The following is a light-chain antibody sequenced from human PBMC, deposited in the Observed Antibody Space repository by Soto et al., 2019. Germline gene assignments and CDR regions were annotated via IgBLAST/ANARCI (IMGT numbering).Light chain of an antibody. J-gene: IGKJ2*01. V-gene: IGKV4-1*01. CDR3: QQYHTTPTT. CDR2: WAS. CDR1: QNLLFSSNNKKS. Sequence: DVVMTQSPETLAVSLGERAAINCKSSQNLLFSSNNKKSLAWYQQRPGQPPKLLIYWASTRESGTADRFSGSGSGKDFTLTISSLQAEDVAEYYCQQYHTTPTTFGQGTKLEIK.